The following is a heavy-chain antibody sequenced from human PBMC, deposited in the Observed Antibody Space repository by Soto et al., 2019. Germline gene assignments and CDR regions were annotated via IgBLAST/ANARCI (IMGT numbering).Heavy chain of an antibody. Sequence: EVQLVETGGGLIQPGGSLRLSCAASGLTVSINCMNWVRQASGKGLEWVSVLYSGGSTHYAGSVKGRFIISRDNSKNTVYLQMNSLRAEDTAVYYCARDRPGDEGDAFDIWGHGTMVTVSS. CDR3: ARDRPGDEGDAFDI. CDR1: GLTVSINC. V-gene: IGHV3-53*05. CDR2: LYSGGST. J-gene: IGHJ3*02. D-gene: IGHD3-10*01.